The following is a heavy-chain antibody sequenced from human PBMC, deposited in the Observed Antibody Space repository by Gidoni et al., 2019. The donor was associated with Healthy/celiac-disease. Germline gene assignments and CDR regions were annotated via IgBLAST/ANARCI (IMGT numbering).Heavy chain of an antibody. J-gene: IGHJ4*02. Sequence: QLLESGGGLVQPGGSLRLSCAASGFHFSSYAMSWVRQAPGKGLEWVSAISGSGGSKYYADSVKGRFTISRDNSKNTLYLQMNSLRAEDTAVYYCAKMLRYCSSTSCYGPLDYWGQGTLVTVSS. D-gene: IGHD2-2*01. CDR3: AKMLRYCSSTSCYGPLDY. V-gene: IGHV3-23*01. CDR1: GFHFSSYA. CDR2: ISGSGGSK.